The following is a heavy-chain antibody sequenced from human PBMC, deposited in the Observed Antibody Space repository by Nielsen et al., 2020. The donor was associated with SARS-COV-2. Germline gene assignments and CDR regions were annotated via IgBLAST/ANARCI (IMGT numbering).Heavy chain of an antibody. CDR1: GGSFSGYY. CDR2: INHSGST. J-gene: IGHJ4*02. V-gene: IGHV4-34*01. CDR3: ARRYGHNLDY. D-gene: IGHD4-17*01. Sequence: SETLSLTCAVYGGSFSGYYWSWIRQPPGKGLEWIGEINHSGSTNYNPSLKSRVTISVDTSKNQFSLKLSSVTAADTAVYYCARRYGHNLDYWGQGTLVTVSS.